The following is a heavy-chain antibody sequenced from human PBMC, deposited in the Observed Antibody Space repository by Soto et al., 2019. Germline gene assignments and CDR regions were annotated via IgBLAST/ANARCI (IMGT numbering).Heavy chain of an antibody. Sequence: QVQLRESGPGLVKPSQTQSLTCTVSGDSIRSGGYYWTWVRQHPGKGLEWIGYIYYNGITSYNPSLKSRVLISVDTSRNQFSLNLTSMTAADTAVYYCAGEESYGPKRTEYWGQGILVTVSS. D-gene: IGHD3-16*01. CDR2: IYYNGIT. J-gene: IGHJ4*02. CDR3: AGEESYGPKRTEY. V-gene: IGHV4-31*03. CDR1: GDSIRSGGYY.